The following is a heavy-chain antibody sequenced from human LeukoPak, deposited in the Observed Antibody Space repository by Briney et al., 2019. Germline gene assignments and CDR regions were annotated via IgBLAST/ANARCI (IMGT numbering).Heavy chain of an antibody. CDR2: IYYSGST. D-gene: IGHD3-22*01. CDR3: ARGDSSGYYYGVFDY. Sequence: KPSETLSLTCTVSGGSISSGDYYWSWIRQPPGKGLEWIGYIYYSGSTYYNPSLMSRVTISVDTSKNQFSLKLSSVTAADTAVYYCARGDSSGYYYGVFDYWGQGTLVTVSS. CDR1: GGSISSGDYY. V-gene: IGHV4-30-4*01. J-gene: IGHJ4*02.